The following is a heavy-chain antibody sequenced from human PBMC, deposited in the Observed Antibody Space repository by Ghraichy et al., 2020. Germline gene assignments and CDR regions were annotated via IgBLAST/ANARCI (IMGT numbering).Heavy chain of an antibody. D-gene: IGHD2-15*01. CDR2: INHSGST. Sequence: SENLSLTCAVYGGSFSGYYWSWIRQPPGKGLEWIGEINHSGSTNYNPSLKSRVTISVDTSKNQFSLKLSSVTAADTAVYYCARRRYTGRYCSGGSCYGVYYYGMDVWGQGTTVTVSS. J-gene: IGHJ6*02. V-gene: IGHV4-34*01. CDR3: ARRRYTGRYCSGGSCYGVYYYGMDV. CDR1: GGSFSGYY.